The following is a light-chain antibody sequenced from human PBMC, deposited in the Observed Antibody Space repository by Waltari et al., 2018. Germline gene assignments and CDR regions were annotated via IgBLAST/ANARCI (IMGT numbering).Light chain of an antibody. CDR3: QQSYISLT. CDR2: AAS. V-gene: IGKV1-39*01. J-gene: IGKJ1*01. CDR1: QSISNY. Sequence: DIQMTQSPSSLSASVGTRVTITCRASQSISNYLSWYQQKPGKAPNLLIYAASSFQSGVPSRFSGSGSGTDFTLTISSLQPEDFATYYCQQSYISLTFGQGTKVEIK.